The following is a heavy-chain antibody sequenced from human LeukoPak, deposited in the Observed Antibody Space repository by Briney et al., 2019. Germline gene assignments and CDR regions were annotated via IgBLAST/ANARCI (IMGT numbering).Heavy chain of an antibody. CDR3: AKDEGPGSGSYYNRKKRLTPGAFDI. CDR1: GFTFDDYA. D-gene: IGHD3-10*01. CDR2: ISWNSGSI. Sequence: DPGGSLRLSCAASGFTFDDYAMHWVRQAPGKGLEWVSGISWNSGSIGYADSVKGRFTISRDNAKNSLYLQMNSLRAEDTALYYCAKDEGPGSGSYYNRKKRLTPGAFDIWGQGTMVTVSS. V-gene: IGHV3-9*01. J-gene: IGHJ3*02.